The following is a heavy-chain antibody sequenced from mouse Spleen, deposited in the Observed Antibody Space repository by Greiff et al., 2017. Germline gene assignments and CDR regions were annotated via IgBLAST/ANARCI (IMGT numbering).Heavy chain of an antibody. CDR1: GYTFTSYW. D-gene: IGHD3-1*01. V-gene: IGHV1-64*01. J-gene: IGHJ2*01. CDR2: IHPNSGST. Sequence: QVQLKQPGAELVKPGASVTLSCKASGYTFTSYWMHWVKQRPGQGLEWIGMIHPNSGSTNYNEKFKSKATLTVDKSSSTAYMQLSSLTSEDSAVYYCARSGDVSYFDYWGQGTTLTVSS. CDR3: ARSGDVSYFDY.